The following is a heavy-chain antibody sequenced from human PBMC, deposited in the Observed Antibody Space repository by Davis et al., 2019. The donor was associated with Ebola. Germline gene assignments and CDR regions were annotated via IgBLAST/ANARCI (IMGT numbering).Heavy chain of an antibody. CDR2: IYYSGST. J-gene: IGHJ4*02. CDR3: ARVIEDSSSSGLDY. CDR1: GGSFSDYY. V-gene: IGHV4-34*09. Sequence: MPSETLSLTCAVYGGSFSDYYWSWIRQPPGKGLEWIGYIYYSGSTYYNPSLKSRVTISVDTSKNQFSLKLSSVTAADTAVYYCARVIEDSSSSGLDYWGQGTLVTVSS. D-gene: IGHD6-6*01.